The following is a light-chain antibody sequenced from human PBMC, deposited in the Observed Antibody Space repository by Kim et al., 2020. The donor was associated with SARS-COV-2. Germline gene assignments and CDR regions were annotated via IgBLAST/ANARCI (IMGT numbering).Light chain of an antibody. CDR3: QQSYSSPPT. CDR2: GAS. Sequence: GDRVTITCRASQSISRHFNWYQKRPGEAPKLLIYGASNLQSGVPSRFSGSGSGTDFTLTISSLQPADFATYYCQQSYSSPPTFG. V-gene: IGKV1-39*01. J-gene: IGKJ2*01. CDR1: QSISRH.